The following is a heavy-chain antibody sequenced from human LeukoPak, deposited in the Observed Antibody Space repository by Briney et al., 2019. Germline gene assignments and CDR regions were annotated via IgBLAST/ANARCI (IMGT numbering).Heavy chain of an antibody. V-gene: IGHV4-39*07. J-gene: IGHJ4*02. CDR2: IYYTGGT. Sequence: SETLSLTCSVSGGSITSSSYYWGWIRQPPEKGLEWIGSIYYTGGTYYSPSLKSRVTISVDTSKNQFSLKLSSVTAADTAVYYCARDHTVTGFDYWGQGTLVTVSS. D-gene: IGHD4-17*01. CDR1: GGSITSSSYY. CDR3: ARDHTVTGFDY.